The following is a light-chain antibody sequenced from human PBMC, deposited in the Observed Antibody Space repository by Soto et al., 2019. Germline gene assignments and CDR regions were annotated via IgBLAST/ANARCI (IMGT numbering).Light chain of an antibody. V-gene: IGLV2-18*01. CDR3: SLYTMENTYV. CDR1: RTDFVSYNR. CDR2: QAS. J-gene: IGLJ1*01. Sequence: TESPCVTVSTGPPVTISFTGTRTDFVSYNRVSWYQQPPGTAPKLIIYQASNRPTWVPDRSSRSKPGNTASLTICGLQAADEVDYYCSLYTMENTYVFGTGTKVTAL.